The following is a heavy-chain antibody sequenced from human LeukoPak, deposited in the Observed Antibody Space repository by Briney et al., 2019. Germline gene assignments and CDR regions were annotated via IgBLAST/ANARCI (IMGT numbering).Heavy chain of an antibody. D-gene: IGHD3-22*01. V-gene: IGHV3-66*01. CDR2: IYSGGST. Sequence: GGSLRLSCAASGFTVSSNYMSWVRQAPGKGLEWVSVIYSGGSTYYADSVKGRFTISRDNSKNTLYLQMNSLRAEDTAVYYCATYSSLNAREFQYWGQGTLVTVSS. J-gene: IGHJ1*01. CDR3: ATYSSLNAREFQY. CDR1: GFTVSSNY.